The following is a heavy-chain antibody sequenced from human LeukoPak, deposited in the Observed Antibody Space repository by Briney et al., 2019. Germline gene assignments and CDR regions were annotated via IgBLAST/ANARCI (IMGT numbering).Heavy chain of an antibody. CDR3: ARLQYCSGTSCYWFDP. CDR1: GGSVSSGDYY. V-gene: IGHV4-30-4*01. D-gene: IGHD2-2*01. Sequence: SETLSLTCTVSGGSVSSGDYYWSWIRQPPGKGLEWIGYIYYSGSTYYNPSLKSRVTISVDTSKNQFSLRLSSVTAADTAVYYCARLQYCSGTSCYWFDPWGQGTLVTVSS. J-gene: IGHJ5*02. CDR2: IYYSGST.